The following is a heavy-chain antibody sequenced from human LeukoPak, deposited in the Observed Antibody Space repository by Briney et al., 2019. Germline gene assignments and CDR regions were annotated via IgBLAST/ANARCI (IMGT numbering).Heavy chain of an antibody. J-gene: IGHJ4*02. CDR2: IYYSGST. D-gene: IGHD3-22*01. Sequence: SETLSLTCTVSGGSISSYYWSWIRQPPGKGLEWIGYIYYSGSTNYNPSLKSRVTISVDASKNQFSLKLSSVTAADTAVYYCARLYDSSGYYHIDYWGQGTLVTVSS. CDR3: ARLYDSSGYYHIDY. V-gene: IGHV4-59*08. CDR1: GGSISSYY.